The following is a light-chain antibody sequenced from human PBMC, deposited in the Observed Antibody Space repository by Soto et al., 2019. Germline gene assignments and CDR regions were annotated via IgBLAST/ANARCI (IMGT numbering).Light chain of an antibody. Sequence: QSVLTQPPSASGTPGQRVTISCSGSSPNVGRNSVNCYQQVPGTAPKLLIYTNDQRPSGVPDRFSGSKSGTSASLTISWLQSEDEAHYYCASWDDSRNGPVFGGGTQLTVL. CDR1: SPNVGRNS. CDR3: ASWDDSRNGPV. V-gene: IGLV1-44*01. CDR2: TND. J-gene: IGLJ2*01.